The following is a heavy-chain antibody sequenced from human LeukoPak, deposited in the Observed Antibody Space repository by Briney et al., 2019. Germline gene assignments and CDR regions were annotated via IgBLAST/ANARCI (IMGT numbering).Heavy chain of an antibody. CDR3: ATNYDDSREAFDV. J-gene: IGHJ3*01. Sequence: GGSLRLSCAASGFTFSSYAMHWVRQAPGKGLEWVAVISYDGSNKYYADSVKGRFTISRENSKNTLYLQMNSLRADDTAVYYCATNYDDSREAFDVWGQGTVVTVSS. V-gene: IGHV3-30-3*01. CDR1: GFTFSSYA. D-gene: IGHD3-3*01. CDR2: ISYDGSNK.